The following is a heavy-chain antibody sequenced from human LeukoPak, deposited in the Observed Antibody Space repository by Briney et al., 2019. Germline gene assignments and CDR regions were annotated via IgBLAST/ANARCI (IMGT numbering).Heavy chain of an antibody. CDR1: GGTFSSYA. Sequence: ASVKVSCKASGGTFSSYAISWVRQAPGQGLEWMGRIIPILGIANYAQKFQGRVTITADKSTSTAYMELSSLRSEDTAVYYCASSIAAAGRTGWFDPWGQGTLVTVYS. V-gene: IGHV1-69*04. J-gene: IGHJ5*02. CDR2: IIPILGIA. D-gene: IGHD6-13*01. CDR3: ASSIAAAGRTGWFDP.